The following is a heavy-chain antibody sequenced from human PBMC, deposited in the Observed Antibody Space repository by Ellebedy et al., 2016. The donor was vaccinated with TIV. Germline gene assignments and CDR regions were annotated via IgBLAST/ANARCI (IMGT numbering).Heavy chain of an antibody. J-gene: IGHJ4*02. CDR2: IYYSGST. Sequence: SETLSLTXTVSGGSISSSSYYWGWIRQPPGKGLEWIGSIYYSGSTYYNPSLKSRVTISVDTSKNQFSLKLSSVTAADTAVYYCARGRVRPRGYGDYIDDWGQGTLVTVSS. CDR1: GGSISSSSYY. CDR3: ARGRVRPRGYGDYIDD. V-gene: IGHV4-39*07. D-gene: IGHD4-17*01.